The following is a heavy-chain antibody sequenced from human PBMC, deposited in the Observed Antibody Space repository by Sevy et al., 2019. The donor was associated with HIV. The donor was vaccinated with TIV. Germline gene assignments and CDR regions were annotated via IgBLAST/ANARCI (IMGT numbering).Heavy chain of an antibody. Sequence: ASVKVSCKASGYTFTTYGITWVRQAPGQGLEWMGWISVYNGNTRYAQKFQDRVTMTKDTSTTTAYMELRSLRSDDTAVYYCVREAQNDDYVYFGYWGQGTLVTVSS. CDR3: VREAQNDDYVYFGY. CDR1: GYTFTTYG. J-gene: IGHJ4*02. V-gene: IGHV1-18*01. D-gene: IGHD4-17*01. CDR2: ISVYNGNT.